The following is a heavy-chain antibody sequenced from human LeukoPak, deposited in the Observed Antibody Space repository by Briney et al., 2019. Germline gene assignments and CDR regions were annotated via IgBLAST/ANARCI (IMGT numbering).Heavy chain of an antibody. J-gene: IGHJ2*01. V-gene: IGHV4-59*01. D-gene: IGHD3-10*01. CDR2: VYYSGST. CDR3: ARVPQGKDWYFDL. Sequence: PSETLSLTCTVSGGSISSYYWSWIRQPPGKGLEWIGYVYYSGSTNYNPSRKSRVTISVDTSKNQFSLKLSSVTAADPAVYYCARVPQGKDWYFDLWGRGTLVTVSS. CDR1: GGSISSYY.